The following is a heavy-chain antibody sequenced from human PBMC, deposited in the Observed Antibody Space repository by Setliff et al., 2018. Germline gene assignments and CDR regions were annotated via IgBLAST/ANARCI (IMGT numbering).Heavy chain of an antibody. D-gene: IGHD3-9*01. V-gene: IGHV4-38-2*01. Sequence: SETLSLTCDVSGISITSGHYWGWIRQPPGKGLEWIATNYHRGGTYYNLSLDSRATISLDTSKNQYSLRLRSVTAADTAVYYCASPRRDGFDTPFDAFDLWGQGTKVTVSS. CDR2: NYHRGGT. CDR1: GISITSGHY. J-gene: IGHJ3*01. CDR3: ASPRRDGFDTPFDAFDL.